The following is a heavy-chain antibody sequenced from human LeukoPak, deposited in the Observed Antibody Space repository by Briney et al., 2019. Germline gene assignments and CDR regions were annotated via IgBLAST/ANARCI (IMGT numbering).Heavy chain of an antibody. CDR3: AKGGTLRYGHLDY. CDR1: GFTFSSYW. Sequence: GGSLRLSCAASGFTFSSYWMSWVRQAPGKGLEGVANIKQDGSEKYYVDSVKGRFTISRDNAKNSLYLQMNSLRAEDTALYYCAKGGTLRYGHLDYWGQGTLVTVSS. V-gene: IGHV3-7*03. D-gene: IGHD3-9*01. CDR2: IKQDGSEK. J-gene: IGHJ4*02.